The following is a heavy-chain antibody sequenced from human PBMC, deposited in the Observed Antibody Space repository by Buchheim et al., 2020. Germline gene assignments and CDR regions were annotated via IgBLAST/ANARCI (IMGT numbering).Heavy chain of an antibody. CDR3: ATIEANGLSTWQYHFDS. Sequence: EVQLVQSGAEVKKPGESLRLSCKGSRNTFINLWIAWVRQMPGRGLEWMGVIYPADSETRYSSSFRGRVTPSVDKSISTAYPQWGSLKASDTAMYYCATIEANGLSTWQYHFDSWGQGTL. CDR2: IYPADSET. CDR1: RNTFINLW. J-gene: IGHJ4*02. D-gene: IGHD1-1*01. V-gene: IGHV5-51*01.